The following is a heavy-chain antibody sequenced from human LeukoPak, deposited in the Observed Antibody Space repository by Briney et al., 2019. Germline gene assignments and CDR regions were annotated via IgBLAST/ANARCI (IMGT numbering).Heavy chain of an antibody. V-gene: IGHV3-15*01. Sequence: GGSLRLSCAASGFTFSSYWMQWVRQAPGKGLEWVGRIKSKTAGGTTDYSAPVKGRFTISRDDSKNTLYLQMNSLKTEDTAVYYCTAHHTESCLGYWGQGTLVTVSS. CDR2: IKSKTAGGTT. D-gene: IGHD2-2*02. J-gene: IGHJ4*02. CDR3: TAHHTESCLGY. CDR1: GFTFSSYW.